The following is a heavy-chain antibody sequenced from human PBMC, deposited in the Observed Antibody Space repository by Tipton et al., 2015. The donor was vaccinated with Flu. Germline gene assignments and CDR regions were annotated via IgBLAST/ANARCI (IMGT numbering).Heavy chain of an antibody. V-gene: IGHV3-73*01. D-gene: IGHD2-2*03. J-gene: IGHJ6*03. Sequence: SLRLSCAASGFTFSGSAMHWVRQASGKGLEWVGRIRSKANSYATAYATSVKGRFTISRDDSKNPAYLQMNSLKTEDTAVYNWTRHFNGYCTSTSCYAPYYYMAVWGKGPTVTVS. CDR2: IRSKANSYAT. CDR1: GFTFSGSA. CDR3: TRHFNGYCTSTSCYAPYYYMAV.